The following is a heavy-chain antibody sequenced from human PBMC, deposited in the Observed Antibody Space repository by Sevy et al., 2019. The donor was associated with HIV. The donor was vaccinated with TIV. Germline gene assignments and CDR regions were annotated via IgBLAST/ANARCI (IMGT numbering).Heavy chain of an antibody. Sequence: ASVKVSCKASGYTFTTYGISWVRQAPGQGLEWMGWIGAYYGNTNYSQKFQGRVTMTTDTSTSTAYMELRSLRSDDAAVYFCARGSSVWCMHFDYWGQGTLVTVSP. V-gene: IGHV1-18*01. CDR1: GYTFTTYG. CDR2: IGAYYGNT. D-gene: IGHD2-8*02. CDR3: ARGSSVWCMHFDY. J-gene: IGHJ4*02.